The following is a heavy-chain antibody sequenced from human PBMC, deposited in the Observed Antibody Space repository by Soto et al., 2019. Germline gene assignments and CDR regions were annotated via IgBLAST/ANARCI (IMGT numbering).Heavy chain of an antibody. J-gene: IGHJ6*02. CDR1: GFTFSSCA. CDR3: AKGRSYYYDCGVDV. Sequence: EVQLLESGGGLVQPGGSLRLSCAASGFTFSSCAMGWVRQAPGKGLEWVSDIIDSGASTYYADSVKGRFTISRDNSKSRLYLQMHSLRAEDTALYYCAKGRSYYYDCGVDVWGQGTTVTVSS. CDR2: IIDSGAST. V-gene: IGHV3-23*01.